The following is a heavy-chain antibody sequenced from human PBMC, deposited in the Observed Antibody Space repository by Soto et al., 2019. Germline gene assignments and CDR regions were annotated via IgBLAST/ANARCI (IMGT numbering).Heavy chain of an antibody. V-gene: IGHV1-3*01. CDR3: ARGVAALYNWFDP. Sequence: GASVKVSCKASGYTFTSYAMHWVRQAPGQRLEWMGWINAGNGNTKYSQKFQGRVTITRDTSTSTAYMELSSLRSEYTAVYYCARGVAALYNWFDPWGQGTLVTVSS. D-gene: IGHD6-13*01. CDR2: INAGNGNT. CDR1: GYTFTSYA. J-gene: IGHJ5*02.